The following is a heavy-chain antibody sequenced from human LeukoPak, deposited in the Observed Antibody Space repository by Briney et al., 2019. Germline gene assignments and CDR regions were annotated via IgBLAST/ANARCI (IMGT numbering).Heavy chain of an antibody. CDR2: IIPIFGTA. D-gene: IGHD3-3*01. CDR1: GGTFSSYA. CDR3: AREVSYDFWSGYINLDP. V-gene: IGHV1-69*05. Sequence: SVKVSCKASGGTFSSYAISWVRQASGQGLEWMGGIIPIFGTANYAQKFQGRVTITTDESTSTAYMELSSLRSEDTAVYYCAREVSYDFWSGYINLDPWGQGTLVTVSS. J-gene: IGHJ5*02.